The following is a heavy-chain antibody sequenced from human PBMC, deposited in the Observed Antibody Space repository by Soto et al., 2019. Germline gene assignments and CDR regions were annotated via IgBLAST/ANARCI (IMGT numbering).Heavy chain of an antibody. V-gene: IGHV3-23*01. D-gene: IGHD3-22*01. CDR2: ISGSGGST. J-gene: IGHJ5*02. Sequence: GGSLKLSCAASGFTFSSYAMSWFRQAPGRGLEWVSAISGSGGSTYYADSVKGRFTISRDNSKNTLYLQMNSLKDEDTGVYDCAEDHLLASYYYDSRGDPNWFHPWGQGNLVTVSS. CDR1: GFTFSSYA. CDR3: AEDHLLASYYYDSRGDPNWFHP.